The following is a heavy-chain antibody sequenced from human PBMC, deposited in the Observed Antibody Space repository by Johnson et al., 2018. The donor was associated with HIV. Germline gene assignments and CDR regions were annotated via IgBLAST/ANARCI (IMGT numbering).Heavy chain of an antibody. CDR2: ISWNSGSI. CDR3: AKDARRFREEGVMVAFDI. D-gene: IGHD3-10*01. V-gene: IGHV3-9*01. Sequence: VQLVESGGGLVQPGRSLRLSCAASGFTFDDYAMHWVRQAPGKGLEWVSGISWNSGSIGYADSVKGRFTISRANAKNSLYMLMHSLRAEDTALYYWAKDARRFREEGVMVAFDIWGQGTMVTVSS. J-gene: IGHJ3*02. CDR1: GFTFDDYA.